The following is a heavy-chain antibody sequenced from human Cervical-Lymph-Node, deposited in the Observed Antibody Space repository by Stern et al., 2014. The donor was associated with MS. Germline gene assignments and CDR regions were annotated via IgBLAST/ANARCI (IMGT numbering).Heavy chain of an antibody. CDR3: ARQWPVDYYDSSGFDYFDY. Sequence: QVQLVQSGAEVKKPGASVKVSCKASGYTFTGYYMHWVRQAPGQGLEWMGRINPNSGGTNYAQKFQGRVTMTGDSSIRTAYMELTRLTSDDTALYYCARQWPVDYYDSSGFDYFDYWGQGTLVTVSS. CDR2: INPNSGGT. V-gene: IGHV1-2*06. J-gene: IGHJ4*02. D-gene: IGHD3-22*01. CDR1: GYTFTGYY.